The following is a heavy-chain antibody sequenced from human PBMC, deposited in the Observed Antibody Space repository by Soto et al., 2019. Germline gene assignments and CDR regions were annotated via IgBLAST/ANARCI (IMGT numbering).Heavy chain of an antibody. CDR2: MNPNSGNT. Sequence: ASVKVSCKASGYTFTSYDINWVRQATGQGLEWMGWMNPNSGNTGYAQKFQGRVTMTRNTSISTAYMELSSLRSEDTAVYYCAIPAISYCSSTSCPYYYYYYMDVWGKGTTVTVSS. D-gene: IGHD2-2*01. CDR3: AIPAISYCSSTSCPYYYYYYMDV. J-gene: IGHJ6*03. CDR1: GYTFTSYD. V-gene: IGHV1-8*01.